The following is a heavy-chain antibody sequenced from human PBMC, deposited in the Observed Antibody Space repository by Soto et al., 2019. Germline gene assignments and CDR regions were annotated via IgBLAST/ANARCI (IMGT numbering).Heavy chain of an antibody. CDR3: ARQYYYGSGSRPYYYYGMDV. V-gene: IGHV5-10-1*03. J-gene: IGHJ6*02. CDR2: IDPSDSYT. D-gene: IGHD3-10*01. Sequence: EVQLVQSGAEVKKPGESLRISCKGSGYSFTSYWISWVRQMPGKGLEWMGRIDPSDSYTNYSPSFQGHVTISADKSISTAYLQWSSLKASDTAMYYCARQYYYGSGSRPYYYYGMDVWGQGTTVTVSS. CDR1: GYSFTSYW.